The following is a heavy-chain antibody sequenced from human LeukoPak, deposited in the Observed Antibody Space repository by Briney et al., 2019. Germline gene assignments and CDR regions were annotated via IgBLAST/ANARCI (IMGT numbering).Heavy chain of an antibody. V-gene: IGHV3-30*18. CDR1: GFTFSSYG. CDR3: AKEGSIFGVVIRPYYFDY. Sequence: GGSLRPSCAASGFTFSSYGMHWVRQAPGKGLEWVAVISYDGSNKYYADSVKGRFTISRDNSKNTLYLQMNSLRAEDTAVYYCAKEGSIFGVVIRPYYFDYWGQGTLVTVSS. J-gene: IGHJ4*02. D-gene: IGHD3-3*01. CDR2: ISYDGSNK.